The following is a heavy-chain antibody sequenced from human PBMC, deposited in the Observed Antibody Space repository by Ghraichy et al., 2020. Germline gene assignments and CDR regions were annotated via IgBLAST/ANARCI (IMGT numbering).Heavy chain of an antibody. CDR3: ARGQPGYSSSWHDY. J-gene: IGHJ4*02. Sequence: GSLRLSCAASGFTISTHWMHWVRQAPGKGPVWVSRTNSDGSSTSYADSVKGRFTISRDNAKNTLYLQMNSLRAEDTAVYYCARGQPGYSSSWHDYWGQGTLVTVSS. D-gene: IGHD6-13*01. V-gene: IGHV3-74*01. CDR2: TNSDGSST. CDR1: GFTISTHW.